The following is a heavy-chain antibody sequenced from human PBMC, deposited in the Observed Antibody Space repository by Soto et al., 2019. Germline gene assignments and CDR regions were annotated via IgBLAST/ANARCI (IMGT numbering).Heavy chain of an antibody. Sequence: QVQLQESGPGLVKPSETLSLTCTVSGGSISSYYWSWIRQPPGKGLEWIGYIYYTGSTNSKPSLKSRVTISVDTSKNQFSLKLSSVTAADTAVYYCARLWGWSVDYWDQGTLVTVSS. D-gene: IGHD3-16*01. V-gene: IGHV4-59*08. CDR2: IYYTGST. CDR1: GGSISSYY. J-gene: IGHJ4*02. CDR3: ARLWGWSVDY.